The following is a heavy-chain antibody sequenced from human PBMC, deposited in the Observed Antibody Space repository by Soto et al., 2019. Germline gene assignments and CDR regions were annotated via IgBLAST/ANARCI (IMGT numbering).Heavy chain of an antibody. CDR3: ARGLYYYDSSGYY. D-gene: IGHD3-22*01. J-gene: IGHJ4*02. V-gene: IGHV3-48*01. Sequence: PGGSLRLSCAASGFTFSSYSMNWVRQAPGKGLEWVSYISSSSSTIYYADSVKGRFTISRDNAKNSLYLQMNSLRAEDTAVYYCARGLYYYDSSGYYWGQGTLVTDSS. CDR2: ISSSSSTI. CDR1: GFTFSSYS.